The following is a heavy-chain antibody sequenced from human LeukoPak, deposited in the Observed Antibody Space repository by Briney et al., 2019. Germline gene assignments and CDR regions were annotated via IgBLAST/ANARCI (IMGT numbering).Heavy chain of an antibody. D-gene: IGHD5-24*01. J-gene: IGHJ4*02. CDR3: AKDSEDGHNWAPFDY. CDR2: ISWNSGTI. V-gene: IGHV3-9*01. Sequence: PGGSLRLSCAASGFTFDDYAMHWVRQSPGKGLEWVSGISWNSGTIGYADSVKGRFTISRDNSKNTLYLQMSSLRAEDTAVYYCAKDSEDGHNWAPFDYWGQGTLVTVSS. CDR1: GFTFDDYA.